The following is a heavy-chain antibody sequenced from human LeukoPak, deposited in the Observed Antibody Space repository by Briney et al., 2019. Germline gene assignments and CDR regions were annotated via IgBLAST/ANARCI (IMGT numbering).Heavy chain of an antibody. CDR3: AKVGSSTSYFLDY. V-gene: IGHV3-23*01. CDR1: GFTFTSYA. CDR2: ISVSGGST. J-gene: IGHJ4*02. Sequence: GGSLRLSCAASGFTFTSYAMSWVRQAPGKGLEWVSGISVSGGSTYYADSVKGRFTISRDNSKNTLSLQMISLRVEDTALYYCAKVGSSTSYFLDYWGQGTLVTVSS. D-gene: IGHD2-2*01.